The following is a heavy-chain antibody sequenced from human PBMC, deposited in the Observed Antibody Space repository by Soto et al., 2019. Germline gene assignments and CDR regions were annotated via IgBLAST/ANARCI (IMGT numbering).Heavy chain of an antibody. D-gene: IGHD3-10*01. V-gene: IGHV4-59*01. CDR3: ARAPRFSGRSGSYYNEFDY. CDR2: IYYSGST. Sequence: SETLSLTCTVSGGSISSYYWSWIRQPPGKGLEWIGYIYYSGSTNYNPSLKSRVTISLDTSKNQFSLKLSSVTAEDTAVYYCARAPRFSGRSGSYYNEFDYSGQGTLVTVSS. J-gene: IGHJ4*02. CDR1: GGSISSYY.